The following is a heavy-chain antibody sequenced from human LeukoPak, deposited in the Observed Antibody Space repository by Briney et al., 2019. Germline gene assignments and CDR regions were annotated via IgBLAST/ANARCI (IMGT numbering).Heavy chain of an antibody. CDR2: IKQDGSEK. Sequence: GGSLRLSCAASGFTFSSYWMSWVRQAPGKGLEWVANIKQDGSEKYYVDSVKGRFTISRDNAKNSLYQQMNSLRAEDTAVYYCARSTVTSPDAFDIWGQGTMVTVSS. V-gene: IGHV3-7*01. D-gene: IGHD4-17*01. CDR1: GFTFSSYW. J-gene: IGHJ3*02. CDR3: ARSTVTSPDAFDI.